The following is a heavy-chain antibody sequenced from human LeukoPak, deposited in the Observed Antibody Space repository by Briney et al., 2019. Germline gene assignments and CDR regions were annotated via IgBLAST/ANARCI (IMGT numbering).Heavy chain of an antibody. Sequence: PSETLSLTCSVSGGSIKSSSSYWAWLRQPPGKGLEWIGSMYYAGIAHYNPSPESRVTISVDTSKNQFSLTLKSLTAADTAVYYCARDVGDYPFDYWGQGTLVTVSS. D-gene: IGHD4-17*01. J-gene: IGHJ4*02. CDR2: MYYAGIA. CDR3: ARDVGDYPFDY. V-gene: IGHV4-39*02. CDR1: GGSIKSSSSY.